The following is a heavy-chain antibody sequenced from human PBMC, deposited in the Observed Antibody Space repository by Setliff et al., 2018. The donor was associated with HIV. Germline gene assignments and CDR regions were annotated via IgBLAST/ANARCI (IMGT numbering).Heavy chain of an antibody. CDR1: GGSIANSNYY. Sequence: SETLSLTCTVSGGSIANSNYYWGWFRQPPGKGLEWIGAIYYTENTYYNPSLKSRVTMSVDTSKNQFSLKLRSVTAADTAVYFCATLRWLRSKHSDYWGQGILVTVSS. CDR2: IYYTENT. CDR3: ATLRWLRSKHSDY. V-gene: IGHV4-39*01. D-gene: IGHD5-12*01. J-gene: IGHJ4*01.